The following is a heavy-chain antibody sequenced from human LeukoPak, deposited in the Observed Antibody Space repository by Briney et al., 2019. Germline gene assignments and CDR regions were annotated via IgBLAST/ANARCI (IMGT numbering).Heavy chain of an antibody. J-gene: IGHJ5*02. CDR1: GFTFSSYG. Sequence: GGSLRLSCAASGFTFSSYGMHWVRQAPGKGLEWVAFIRYDGSNKYYADSVKGRFTISRDNSKNTLYLQMNSLRAEDTAVYYCAKDRFGDQNWFDPWGQGTLVTVSS. D-gene: IGHD4-17*01. V-gene: IGHV3-30*02. CDR2: IRYDGSNK. CDR3: AKDRFGDQNWFDP.